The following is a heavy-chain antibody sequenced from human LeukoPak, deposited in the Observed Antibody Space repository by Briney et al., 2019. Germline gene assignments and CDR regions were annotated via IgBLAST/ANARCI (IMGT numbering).Heavy chain of an antibody. D-gene: IGHD6-19*01. CDR1: GFTFSSYS. V-gene: IGHV3-21*01. CDR3: ARIYSSGWQHFDY. J-gene: IGHJ4*02. Sequence: GGSLRLSCAASGFTFSSYSMTWVRQAPGKGLEWVSSISSSSSYIYYADSVKGRFTISRDNAKNSLYLQMNSLRAEDTAVYYCARIYSSGWQHFDYWGQGTLVTVSS. CDR2: ISSSSSYI.